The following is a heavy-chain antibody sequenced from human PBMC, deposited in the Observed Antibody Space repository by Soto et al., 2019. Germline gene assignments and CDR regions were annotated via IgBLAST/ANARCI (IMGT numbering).Heavy chain of an antibody. CDR2: VKSRSDGGTT. CDR1: GFTFRNVW. V-gene: IGHV3-15*01. J-gene: IGHJ4*02. Sequence: GVSLRLSCAASGFTFRNVWMSWVRQAPGEGLEWVGRVKSRSDGGTTDYAAPVKGRFTVSRDDSQSTLSLQMDSLKIEDSAVYFCTTAAGGMWGADYWGQGTPVTVSS. CDR3: TTAAGGMWGADY. D-gene: IGHD1-26*01.